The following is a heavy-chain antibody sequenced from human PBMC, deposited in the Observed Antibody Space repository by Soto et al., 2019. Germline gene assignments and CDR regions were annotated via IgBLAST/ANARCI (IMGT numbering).Heavy chain of an antibody. CDR3: ARAGKGYSYAYDAFDI. V-gene: IGHV4-34*01. J-gene: IGHJ3*02. Sequence: SETLSLTCAVYGGSFSGYYWSWIRQPPGKGLEWIGEINHSGSTNYNPSLKSRVTISVDTSKNQFSLKLSSVTAADTAVYYCARAGKGYSYAYDAFDIWGQGTMVTVSS. D-gene: IGHD5-18*01. CDR1: GGSFSGYY. CDR2: INHSGST.